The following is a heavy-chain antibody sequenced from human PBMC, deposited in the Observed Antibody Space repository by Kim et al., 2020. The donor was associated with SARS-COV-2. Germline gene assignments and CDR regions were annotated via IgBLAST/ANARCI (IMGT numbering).Heavy chain of an antibody. CDR2: ISAYNGNT. V-gene: IGHV1-18*04. CDR3: ARGTYYSGLDV. J-gene: IGHJ6*02. CDR1: GYTLTSYG. Sequence: ASVKVSCKASGYTLTSYGINWVRQAPGQGLEYMGWISAYNGNTNYVQKFQGRVTMTVDASTSTANMELRSLGPDDTAVYYCARGTYYSGLDVWGQGTTVTVSS.